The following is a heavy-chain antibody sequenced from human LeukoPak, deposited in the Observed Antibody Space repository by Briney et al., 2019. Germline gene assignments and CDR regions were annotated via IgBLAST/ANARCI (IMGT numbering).Heavy chain of an antibody. CDR3: AKDIRQYDILTGYFDY. J-gene: IGHJ4*02. CDR2: ISWNSGSI. V-gene: IGHV3-9*01. Sequence: GGSLRLSCAAPGFTFDDYAMHWVRQAPGKGLEWVSGISWNSGSIGYADSVKGRFTTSRDNAKNSLYLQMNSLRAEDTALYYCAKDIRQYDILTGYFDYWGQGTLVTVSS. D-gene: IGHD3-9*01. CDR1: GFTFDDYA.